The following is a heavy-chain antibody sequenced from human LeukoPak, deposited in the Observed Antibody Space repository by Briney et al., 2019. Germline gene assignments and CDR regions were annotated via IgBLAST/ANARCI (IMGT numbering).Heavy chain of an antibody. Sequence: PGGSLRLSCAASGFTFSSYAMHWVRQAPGKGLEWVAVISYDGSNKYYADSVKGRFTISRDNSKNTLYLQMDSLRAEDTAVYYCAKDRKPDGLYNFDYWGQGTLVTVSS. D-gene: IGHD5-24*01. V-gene: IGHV3-30-3*01. J-gene: IGHJ4*02. CDR3: AKDRKPDGLYNFDY. CDR1: GFTFSSYA. CDR2: ISYDGSNK.